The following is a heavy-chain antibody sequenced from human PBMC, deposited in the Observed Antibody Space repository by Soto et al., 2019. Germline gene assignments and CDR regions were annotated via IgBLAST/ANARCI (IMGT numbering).Heavy chain of an antibody. CDR2: IRSKANNFAT. Sequence: PGGSLRLSCAASGFTFSDSAMHWVRQASGKGLEWLGRIRSKANNFATAYAASVKGRFTISRDDAKNTVYLQMNSLNSEDTAVYYCARVTPYAVADSWGQGTLVTVSS. CDR1: GFTFSDSA. J-gene: IGHJ4*02. CDR3: ARVTPYAVADS. D-gene: IGHD6-19*01. V-gene: IGHV3-73*01.